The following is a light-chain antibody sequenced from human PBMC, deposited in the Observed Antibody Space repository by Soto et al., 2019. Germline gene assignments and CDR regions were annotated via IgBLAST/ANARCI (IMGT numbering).Light chain of an antibody. V-gene: IGLV3-21*04. Sequence: SYELTQPPSGSVAPGKTARITCGGNNIGSKSVHRYKQKPGQAPVLVIYYDSDRPSGIPERYSGSNSGKTATLTISRVEAGDEADYYCQVWDSSSDPWVFGGGTKLTVL. J-gene: IGLJ3*02. CDR2: YDS. CDR3: QVWDSSSDPWV. CDR1: NIGSKS.